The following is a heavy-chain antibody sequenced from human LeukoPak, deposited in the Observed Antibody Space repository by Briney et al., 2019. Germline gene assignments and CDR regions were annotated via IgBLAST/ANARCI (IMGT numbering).Heavy chain of an antibody. J-gene: IGHJ6*03. CDR3: ARGDPENYYYYMDV. V-gene: IGHV3-48*01. Sequence: GGSLRLSCAASGFTFSSYSMNWVRQAPGKGLEWVSYISSSSNKYYADSMKGRFTISRDNAKNSLYLQMNSLRAEDTAVYYCARGDPENYYYYMDVWGKGTTVTVSS. D-gene: IGHD2-21*02. CDR1: GFTFSSYS. CDR2: ISSSSNK.